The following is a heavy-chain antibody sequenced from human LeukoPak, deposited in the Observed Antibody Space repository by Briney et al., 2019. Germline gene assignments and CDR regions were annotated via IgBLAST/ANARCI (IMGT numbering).Heavy chain of an antibody. CDR1: GFTVSSNY. D-gene: IGHD5-12*01. J-gene: IGHJ4*02. CDR2: IYSGGST. CDR3: ARVGHLGGSFDY. V-gene: IGHV3-53*01. Sequence: GGSQGLSCAASGFTVSSNYMSWVRQAPGKGLEWVSVIYSGGSTYYADSVKGRFTISRDNSKNTLYPQMNNLRAEDTAVYYCARVGHLGGSFDYWGQGNLLTVPS.